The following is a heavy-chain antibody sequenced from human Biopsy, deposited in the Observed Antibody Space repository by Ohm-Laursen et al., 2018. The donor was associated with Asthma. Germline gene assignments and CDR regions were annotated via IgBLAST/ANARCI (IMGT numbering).Heavy chain of an antibody. V-gene: IGHV4-59*01. Sequence: SETLSLTCTVSGGSINNFYWSWIWQPPGKGLESIGHVYYSGSTNYNPSLKSRVTISIDASKNQFSLKLTSVTAADTAVYYCARGVDRVTGLLDHFDSWGQGTLVTVSS. CDR3: ARGVDRVTGLLDHFDS. J-gene: IGHJ4*02. D-gene: IGHD2-21*02. CDR2: VYYSGST. CDR1: GGSINNFY.